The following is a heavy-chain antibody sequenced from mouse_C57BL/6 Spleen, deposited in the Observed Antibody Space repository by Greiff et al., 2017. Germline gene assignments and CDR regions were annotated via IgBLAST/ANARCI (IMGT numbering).Heavy chain of an antibody. D-gene: IGHD2-4*01. CDR3: VIYYDYDGWFAY. J-gene: IGHJ3*01. Sequence: VQLQQSGAELVKPGASVKISCKASGFAFSSYWMNWVKQRPGKGLEWIGQIYPGDGDTNYNGKFKGKATLTADKSSSTAYMQLSSLSSEDSAVYFCVIYYDYDGWFAYWGQGTLVTVSA. V-gene: IGHV1-80*01. CDR1: GFAFSSYW. CDR2: IYPGDGDT.